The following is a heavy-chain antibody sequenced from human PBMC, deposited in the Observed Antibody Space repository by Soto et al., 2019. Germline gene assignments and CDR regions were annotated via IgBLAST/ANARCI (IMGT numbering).Heavy chain of an antibody. Sequence: EVQLVESGGGLVQPGGSLKLSCAASGFTFSDSAMHWVRQASGKGLEWVGRIRSKPNTDATAYAASVKGRFTNSRDDSKNTAYLLMNSLKTEDTAVYYCTRHVDCSGGSCYSGYYYYMDVWGKGTTVTVSS. CDR3: TRHVDCSGGSCYSGYYYYMDV. D-gene: IGHD2-15*01. CDR2: IRSKPNTDAT. CDR1: GFTFSDSA. J-gene: IGHJ6*03. V-gene: IGHV3-73*01.